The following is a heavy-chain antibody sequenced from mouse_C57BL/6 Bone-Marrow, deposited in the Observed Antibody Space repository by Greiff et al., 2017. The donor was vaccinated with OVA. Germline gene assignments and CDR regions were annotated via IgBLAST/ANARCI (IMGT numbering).Heavy chain of an antibody. V-gene: IGHV6-6*01. Sequence: EVMLVESGGGLVQPGGSLKLSCAASGFTFSDAWMDWVRQSPEQGLEWVAEIRNKANNHATYYAESVNGRFTISRDDSKSSVYLQMNSLRAEDTGMYYCTPLLSTWVADWGQWTLVTVSA. J-gene: IGHJ3*01. CDR1: GFTFSDAW. CDR3: TPLLSTWVAD. D-gene: IGHD2-10*01. CDR2: IRNKANNHAT.